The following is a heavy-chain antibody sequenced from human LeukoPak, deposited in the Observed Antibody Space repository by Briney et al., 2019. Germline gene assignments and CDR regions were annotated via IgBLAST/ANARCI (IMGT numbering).Heavy chain of an antibody. J-gene: IGHJ4*02. CDR1: GFTFSSYA. Sequence: GGSLRVSCAASGFTFSSYAMSWVRQAPGKGLEWVSAISGSGGSTYYADSVKGRFTISRDNSKNTLYLQMNSLRAEDTAVYYCAKDLAHCTNGVCSFGFGYWGQGTLVTVSS. D-gene: IGHD2-8*01. CDR3: AKDLAHCTNGVCSFGFGY. CDR2: ISGSGGST. V-gene: IGHV3-23*01.